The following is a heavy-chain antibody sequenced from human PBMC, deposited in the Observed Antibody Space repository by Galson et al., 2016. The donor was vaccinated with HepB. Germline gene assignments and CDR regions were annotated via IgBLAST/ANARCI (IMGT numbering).Heavy chain of an antibody. CDR2: ISSRTRTT. CDR3: ASQWVAVDY. V-gene: IGHV3-48*02. D-gene: IGHD2-15*01. CDR1: GLTFSSYN. J-gene: IGHJ4*02. Sequence: SLRLSCAVSGLTFSSYNMNWVRQAPGKGLEWVSHISSRTRTTYYADSVKGRFTISRDNAKNSLYLQMNSLRDEDTAVNYCASQWVAVDYWGRGTLVTVSS.